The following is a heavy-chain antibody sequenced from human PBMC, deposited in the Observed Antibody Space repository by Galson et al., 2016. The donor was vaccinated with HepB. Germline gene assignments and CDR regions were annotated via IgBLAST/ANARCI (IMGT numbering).Heavy chain of an antibody. J-gene: IGHJ6*04. V-gene: IGHV3-13*01. CDR1: GFTFSIHD. CDR2: IETAGDT. Sequence: SLRLSCAASGFTFSIHDMHWVRQAPGKGLEWVSAIETAGDTYYADSVKGRFTIPRENAKNSLYLQMSSLRAGDTAVYYCARGKSLLTMPWNYGLDVWGKGTTVSVSS. CDR3: ARGKSLLTMPWNYGLDV. D-gene: IGHD4/OR15-4a*01.